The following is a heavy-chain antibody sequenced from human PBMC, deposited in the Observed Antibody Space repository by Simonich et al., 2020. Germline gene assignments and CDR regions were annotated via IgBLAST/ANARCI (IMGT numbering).Heavy chain of an antibody. Sequence: QVQLVQSGAEVKKPGASVKVSCKASGYTFTSYGISWVRQAPGKGLEWMGWNRAYNGKTNYAQKLQGRVTMTTDTSTSTAYMELRSLRSDDTAVYYCARASRGTWWYYYFDYWGQGTLVTVSS. CDR1: GYTFTSYG. CDR3: ARASRGTWWYYYFDY. V-gene: IGHV1-18*01. J-gene: IGHJ4*02. D-gene: IGHD2-15*01. CDR2: NRAYNGKT.